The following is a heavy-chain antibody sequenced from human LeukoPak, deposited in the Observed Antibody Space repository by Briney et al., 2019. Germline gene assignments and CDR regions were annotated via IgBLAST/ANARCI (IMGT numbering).Heavy chain of an antibody. Sequence: GGSLRLSCAASGFTISNYAMSWVRQAPGKGLEWVSAISSTGSTYYADSVKGRFTISRDNSKNTLYLQMNSLRAEDTAVYYCARDAYSGSYSFDYWGQGTLVTVSS. CDR3: ARDAYSGSYSFDY. V-gene: IGHV3-23*01. J-gene: IGHJ4*02. CDR1: GFTISNYA. D-gene: IGHD1-26*01. CDR2: ISSTGST.